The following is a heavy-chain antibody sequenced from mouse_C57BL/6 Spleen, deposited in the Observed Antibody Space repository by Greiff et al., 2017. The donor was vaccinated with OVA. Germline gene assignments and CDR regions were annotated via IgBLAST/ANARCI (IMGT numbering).Heavy chain of an antibody. Sequence: EVQLVESGAELVRPGASVKLSCTASGFNIKDDYMHWVKQRPEQGLEWIGWIDPENGDTEYASKFQGKATITADTSSNTAYLQLSSLTSEDTAVYYCTSNYGAMDYWGQGTSVTVSS. J-gene: IGHJ4*01. CDR1: GFNIKDDY. CDR2: IDPENGDT. D-gene: IGHD2-1*01. V-gene: IGHV14-4*01. CDR3: TSNYGAMDY.